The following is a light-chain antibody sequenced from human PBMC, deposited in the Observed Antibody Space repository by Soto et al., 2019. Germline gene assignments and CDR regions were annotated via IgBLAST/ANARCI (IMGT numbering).Light chain of an antibody. CDR3: QQYNSYSS. J-gene: IGKJ1*01. CDR1: QSISSW. V-gene: IGKV1-5*03. CDR2: KAS. Sequence: IQMTPSPSTLSASVGDRVTITCRASQSISSWLAWYQQKPGKAPKLLIYKASSLESGVPSRFSGSGSGTEFTLTISSLQPDDFATYHCQQYNSYSSFGQGT.